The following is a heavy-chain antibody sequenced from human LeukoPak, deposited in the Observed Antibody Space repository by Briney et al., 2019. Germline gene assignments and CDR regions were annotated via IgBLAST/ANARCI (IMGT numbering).Heavy chain of an antibody. D-gene: IGHD4-17*01. CDR3: ARERCDYASDNSFDS. CDR1: GDSIGSYF. J-gene: IGHJ5*01. V-gene: IGHV4-59*01. CDR2: IYYGGGT. Sequence: PSETLSLTCTVSGDSIGSYFGSWIRQPPGKGVEWFGYIYYGGGTNYNPSFESRITISVDKSKKQISLNLTTVTAADTAIYYCARERCDYASDNSFDSWGQGTLVTVSS.